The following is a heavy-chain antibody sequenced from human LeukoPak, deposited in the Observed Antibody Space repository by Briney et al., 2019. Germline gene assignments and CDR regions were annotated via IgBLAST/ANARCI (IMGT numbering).Heavy chain of an antibody. D-gene: IGHD4-23*01. V-gene: IGHV4-4*07. J-gene: IGHJ4*02. CDR1: GDSITYFY. Sequence: SETLSLTCSVSGDSITYFYWSWIRQAAGKGLEWIGRFSSSGSTDYNASLKSRVTISVDTSKNQFSLKLSSVTAADTAVYYCARGLLWEPHPFDYWGQGILVTVSS. CDR3: ARGLLWEPHPFDY. CDR2: FSSSGST.